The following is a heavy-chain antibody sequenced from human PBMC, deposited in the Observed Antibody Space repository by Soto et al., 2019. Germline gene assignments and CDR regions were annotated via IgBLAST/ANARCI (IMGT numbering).Heavy chain of an antibody. CDR2: ISYDGSNK. CDR1: GFTFSSYG. J-gene: IGHJ4*02. CDR3: ARSPYSVSYLAYFDY. V-gene: IGHV3-30*03. D-gene: IGHD1-26*01. Sequence: QVQLVESGGGVVQPGRSLRLSCAASGFTFSSYGMHWVRQAPGKGLEWVAVISYDGSNKYYADSVKGRFTISRDNSKNTLYLQMNSLRAADTAVYYCARSPYSVSYLAYFDYWGQGTLVIVSS.